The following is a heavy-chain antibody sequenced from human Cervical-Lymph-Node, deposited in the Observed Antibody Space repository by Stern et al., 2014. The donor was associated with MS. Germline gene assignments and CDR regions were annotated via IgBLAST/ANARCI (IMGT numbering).Heavy chain of an antibody. Sequence: VQLVESGGGLVQPGGSLRLSCAASGFSFSNSWMHWVRQAPGKGLVWVSRIDSDGSTTGYADSVKGRFTISRDNAKNTLYLQMNSLRAEDTAVYYCATLGWADYWGQGTLVTVSS. V-gene: IGHV3-74*02. J-gene: IGHJ4*02. D-gene: IGHD5-24*01. CDR3: ATLGWADY. CDR1: GFSFSNSW. CDR2: IDSDGSTT.